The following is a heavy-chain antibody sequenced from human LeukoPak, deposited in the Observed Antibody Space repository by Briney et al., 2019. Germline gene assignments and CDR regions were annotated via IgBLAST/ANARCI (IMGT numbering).Heavy chain of an antibody. CDR1: GGTFSSYA. J-gene: IGHJ6*02. Sequence: SVTVSCKASGGTFSSYAISWVRQAPGQGLEWMGGIIPIFGTANYAQKFQGRVTITADEPTSTAYMELSSLRSEDTAVYYCAREEAAMEPDYYYYGMDVWGQGTTVTVSS. CDR3: AREEAAMEPDYYYYGMDV. CDR2: IIPIFGTA. D-gene: IGHD2-2*01. V-gene: IGHV1-69*13.